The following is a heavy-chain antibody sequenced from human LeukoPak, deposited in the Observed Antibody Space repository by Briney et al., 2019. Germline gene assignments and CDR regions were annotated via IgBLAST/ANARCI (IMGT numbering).Heavy chain of an antibody. D-gene: IGHD6-19*01. CDR3: LRGAQWLVGFDY. Sequence: ASVKLSCKASGYTFTSYGISLVRQATAQGLEWMGWMNLNSGNTGYAQKFQGRVTITMNTSITTAYMDLSSLRSEDTSLDCCLRGAQWLVGFDYWGQGTLVTVSS. CDR1: GYTFTSYG. V-gene: IGHV1-8*03. J-gene: IGHJ4*02. CDR2: MNLNSGNT.